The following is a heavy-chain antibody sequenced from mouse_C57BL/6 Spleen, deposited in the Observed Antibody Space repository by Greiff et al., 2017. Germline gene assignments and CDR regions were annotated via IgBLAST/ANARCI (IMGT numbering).Heavy chain of an antibody. J-gene: IGHJ4*01. CDR1: GFTFSDYY. CDR3: ARDRGYSGDMDY. Sequence: EVMLVESEGGLVQPGSSMKLSCTASGFTFSDYYMAWVRQVPEKGLEWVANINYDGSSTYYLDSLKSRFIISRDNAKNILYLQMSSLKSEDTATYDCARDRGYSGDMDYWGQGTSVTVSS. D-gene: IGHD2-3*01. V-gene: IGHV5-16*01. CDR2: INYDGSST.